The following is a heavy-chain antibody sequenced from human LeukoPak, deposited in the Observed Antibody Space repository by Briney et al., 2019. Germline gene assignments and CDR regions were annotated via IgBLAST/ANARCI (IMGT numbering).Heavy chain of an antibody. D-gene: IGHD2-21*02. CDR2: INPNSGGT. CDR3: ARGGHIVVVTAIF. Sequence: ASVNVSCKASGYTFTGYYMHWVRQAPGPGIECLGWINPNSGGTNYAQKFQGRVTMTRDTSISTAYMELSRLRSYDTAVYYCARGGHIVVVTAIFWGQGTLVTVSS. CDR1: GYTFTGYY. J-gene: IGHJ4*02. V-gene: IGHV1-2*02.